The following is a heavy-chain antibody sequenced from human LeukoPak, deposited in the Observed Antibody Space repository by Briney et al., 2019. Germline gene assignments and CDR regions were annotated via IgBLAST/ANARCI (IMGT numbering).Heavy chain of an antibody. D-gene: IGHD3-10*01. CDR3: ARYYYGSGSPDY. CDR2: ISSSSSYI. Sequence: GGSLRLSCAASGFTFSSYSMNWVRQAPGKELEWVSSISSSSSYIYYADSVKGRFTISRDNAKNSLYPQMNSLRAEDTAVYYCARYYYGSGSPDYWGQGTLVTVSS. V-gene: IGHV3-21*01. CDR1: GFTFSSYS. J-gene: IGHJ4*02.